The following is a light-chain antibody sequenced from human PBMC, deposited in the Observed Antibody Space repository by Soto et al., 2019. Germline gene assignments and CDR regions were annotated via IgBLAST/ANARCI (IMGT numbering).Light chain of an antibody. CDR3: SSYAGSSTYV. CDR1: SSDVGSYNL. Sequence: QSALTQPPSVSGSPGQSITISCTGTSSDVGSYNLVSWYQQYPGKAPKVMIYEGSKRPSGVSDRFSGSKSGNTASLTISGLQAEDEADYYCSSYAGSSTYVFGTGTKLTVL. CDR2: EGS. V-gene: IGLV2-23*01. J-gene: IGLJ1*01.